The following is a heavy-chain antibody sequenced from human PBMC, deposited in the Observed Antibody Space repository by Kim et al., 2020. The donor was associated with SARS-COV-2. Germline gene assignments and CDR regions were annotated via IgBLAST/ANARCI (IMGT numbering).Heavy chain of an antibody. CDR2: ISSSSSTI. CDR1: GFTFSSYS. J-gene: IGHJ6*02. Sequence: GGSLRLSCAASGFTFSSYSMNWVRQAPGKGLEWVSYISSSSSTIYYADSVKGRFTISRDNAKNSLYLQMNSLRDEDTAVYYCARDRLYCSGGSCYSQGMDVWGQGTTVTVSS. CDR3: ARDRLYCSGGSCYSQGMDV. V-gene: IGHV3-48*02. D-gene: IGHD2-15*01.